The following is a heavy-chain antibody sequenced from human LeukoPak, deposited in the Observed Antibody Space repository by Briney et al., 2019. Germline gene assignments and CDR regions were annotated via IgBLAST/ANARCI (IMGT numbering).Heavy chain of an antibody. CDR2: INHSGST. V-gene: IGHV4-34*01. Sequence: PSQTLSLTCAVYGGSFSGYYWSWIRQPPGKGLEWIGEINHSGSTNYNPSLKSRVTISVDTSKNQLSLKLSSVTAADTAVYYCARAKDDSSGYYSFDYWGQGTLVTVSS. D-gene: IGHD3-22*01. J-gene: IGHJ4*02. CDR1: GGSFSGYY. CDR3: ARAKDDSSGYYSFDY.